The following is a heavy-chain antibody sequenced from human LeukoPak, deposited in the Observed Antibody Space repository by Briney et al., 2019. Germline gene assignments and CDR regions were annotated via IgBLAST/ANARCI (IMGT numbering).Heavy chain of an antibody. CDR1: GGSISSYY. D-gene: IGHD6-19*01. CDR2: IYYSGST. J-gene: IGHJ4*02. V-gene: IGHV4-59*01. CDR3: ARYGSGWYYFDY. Sequence: SETLSLTCTVSGGSISSYYWSWIRQPPGKGLEWIGYIYYSGSTNYNPSLKSRVTISVDTSKNQFSLKLSSVTAADAAVYYCARYGSGWYYFDYWGQGTLVTVSS.